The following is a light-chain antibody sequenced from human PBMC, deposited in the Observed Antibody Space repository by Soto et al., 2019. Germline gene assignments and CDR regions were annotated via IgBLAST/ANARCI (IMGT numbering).Light chain of an antibody. CDR1: QYISSY. J-gene: IGKJ2*01. CDR2: VAS. V-gene: IGKV1-9*01. CDR3: QQLNSYPYT. Sequence: DIQLTQSPSFLSASVGDRVTITCRASQYISSYLAWYQQKPGKAPKLLIYVASTLQSGVPSRFSGRGSGTEYNLSIRSLQPEDFATYYSQQLNSYPYTFGQGTKLES.